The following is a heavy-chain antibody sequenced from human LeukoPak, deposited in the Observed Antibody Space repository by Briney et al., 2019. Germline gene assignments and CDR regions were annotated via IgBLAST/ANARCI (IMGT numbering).Heavy chain of an antibody. V-gene: IGHV3-53*01. Sequence: GGSLRLSCAASGFTVSSNYMSWVRQAPGKGLEWVSVIYSGGSTYYADPVKGRFTISRDNSKNTLYLQMNSLRAEDTAVYYCARVPDGDYGYWFDPWGQGTLVTVSS. D-gene: IGHD4-17*01. CDR2: IYSGGST. J-gene: IGHJ5*02. CDR1: GFTVSSNY. CDR3: ARVPDGDYGYWFDP.